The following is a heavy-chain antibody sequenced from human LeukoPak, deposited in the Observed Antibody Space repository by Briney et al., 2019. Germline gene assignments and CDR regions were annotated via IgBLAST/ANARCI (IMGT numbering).Heavy chain of an antibody. D-gene: IGHD2-2*01. CDR1: GGSISSSSYY. CDR3: ARARGYCSSTSCYYYYGMDV. CDR2: IYYSGST. J-gene: IGHJ6*02. Sequence: SETLSLTCTVSGGSISSSSYYWGWIRQPPGKGLEWIGSIYYSGSTYYNPSLKSRVTISVDTSKSQFSLKLSSVTAADTAVYYCARARGYCSSTSCYYYYGMDVWGQGTTVTVSS. V-gene: IGHV4-39*07.